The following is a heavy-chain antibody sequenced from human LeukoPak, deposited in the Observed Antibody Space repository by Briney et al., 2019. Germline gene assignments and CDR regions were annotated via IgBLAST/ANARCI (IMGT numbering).Heavy chain of an antibody. CDR3: ARDDLVYGVHYGMDV. CDR1: GGSISSYY. V-gene: IGHV4-4*07. J-gene: IGHJ6*02. Sequence: PSVTLSLTCTVSGGSISSYYWSWIRQPAGKGLEWLGRIYNSWNTNYNPSLKMRLPISVDTSKNQISLKLSSVTAADTAVYYCARDDLVYGVHYGMDVWGQGTTVTVSS. CDR2: IYNSWNT. D-gene: IGHD2-8*01.